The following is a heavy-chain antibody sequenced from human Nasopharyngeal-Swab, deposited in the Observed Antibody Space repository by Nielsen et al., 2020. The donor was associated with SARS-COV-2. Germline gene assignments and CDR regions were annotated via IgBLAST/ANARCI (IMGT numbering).Heavy chain of an antibody. CDR2: IYYSGST. J-gene: IGHJ4*02. CDR1: GGSISSSSYY. CDR3: ARDDPGQLWLYYFDY. Sequence: SETLSLTCTVSGGSISSSSYYWGWSRQPPGKGLEWIGSIYYSGSTYYNPSLKSRVTISVDTSKNQFSLKLSSVTAADTAVYYCARDDPGQLWLYYFDYWGQGTLVTVSS. D-gene: IGHD5-18*01. V-gene: IGHV4-39*02.